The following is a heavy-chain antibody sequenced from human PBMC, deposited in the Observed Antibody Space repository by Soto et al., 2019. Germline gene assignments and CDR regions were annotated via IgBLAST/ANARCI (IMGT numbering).Heavy chain of an antibody. Sequence: EVQLVESGGGLVQPGRSLRLSCAASGFTFDDDAMHWVRQAPGKGLEWDSGISWNSDNIAYADSVKGRFTISRDNAKNSLYLQMNSLRTDDTALYYCAKGGATVTTWFDYWGQGTLVTVSS. J-gene: IGHJ4*02. D-gene: IGHD4-4*01. CDR3: AKGGATVTTWFDY. V-gene: IGHV3-9*01. CDR1: GFTFDDDA. CDR2: ISWNSDNI.